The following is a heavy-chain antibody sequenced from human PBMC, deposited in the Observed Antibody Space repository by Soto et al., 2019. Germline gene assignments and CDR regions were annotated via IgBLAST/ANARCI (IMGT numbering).Heavy chain of an antibody. CDR1: GYTFTSSG. CDR2: ISGYNGNT. J-gene: IGHJ3*02. D-gene: IGHD2-2*02. V-gene: IGHV1-18*01. Sequence: ASVKVSCKPSGYTFTSSGISWVRQAPGQGLEWMGWISGYNGNTNYAQKFRGRVTMTTDTSTTTAYMEVRSLRADDTAVYYCARAPGYCNSTICYIDTFDIWGQGTKVTVPS. CDR3: ARAPGYCNSTICYIDTFDI.